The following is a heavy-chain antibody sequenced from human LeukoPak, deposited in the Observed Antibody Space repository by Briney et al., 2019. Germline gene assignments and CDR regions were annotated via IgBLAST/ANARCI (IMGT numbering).Heavy chain of an antibody. CDR3: HVETDY. CDR2: INHGGST. V-gene: IGHV4-34*01. D-gene: IGHD1-1*01. Sequence: SETLSLTCAVYGGSFSGYYRTWIRQPPGKGLEWIGEINHGGSTNYNPSLKSRVTISVDTSKKQFSLKLSSVTAADTAVYYCHVETDYWGQGTLVTVSS. J-gene: IGHJ4*02. CDR1: GGSFSGYY.